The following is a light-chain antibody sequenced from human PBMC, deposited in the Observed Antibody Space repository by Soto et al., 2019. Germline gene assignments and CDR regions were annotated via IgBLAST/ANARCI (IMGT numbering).Light chain of an antibody. CDR1: QSIGDY. Sequence: IVLTQSPATLSLSPGEGATLSCRASQSIGDYVAWFQQKPGPAPRLLIYDGSNRAVGIPARFSGSASGTDSTLTISSLEPEDFAVYYCQQRSAWPLTFGGGTRVEI. CDR2: DGS. CDR3: QQRSAWPLT. J-gene: IGKJ4*01. V-gene: IGKV3-11*01.